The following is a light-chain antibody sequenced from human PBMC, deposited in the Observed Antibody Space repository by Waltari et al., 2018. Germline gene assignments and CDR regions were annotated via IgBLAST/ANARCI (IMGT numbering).Light chain of an antibody. CDR1: NIGAKS. Sequence: SYDLTQPLSVSVALGQTARITCGGNNIGAKSVHWYQQKPGQAPLLVIYRDNTRPSGVPERFSGSNSENTATLTISGAQAADEADYYCQVRDSNTAVFGGGTHLTVL. CDR3: QVRDSNTAV. V-gene: IGLV3-9*01. J-gene: IGLJ7*01. CDR2: RDN.